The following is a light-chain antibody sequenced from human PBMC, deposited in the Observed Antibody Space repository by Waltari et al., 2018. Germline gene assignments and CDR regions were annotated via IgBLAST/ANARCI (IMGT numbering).Light chain of an antibody. CDR1: ALPKKY. CDR3: YSTDSTGNESV. J-gene: IGLJ2*01. CDR2: GDS. V-gene: IGLV3-10*01. Sequence: SYELTQSPSVSVSPGQTARITCSGDALPKKYAYWYRQKSGQAPVQVIYGDSKRPAGIPERFSGSSSGTMATLTISGAQVEDEGDYYCYSTDSTGNESVFGAGTRLTVL.